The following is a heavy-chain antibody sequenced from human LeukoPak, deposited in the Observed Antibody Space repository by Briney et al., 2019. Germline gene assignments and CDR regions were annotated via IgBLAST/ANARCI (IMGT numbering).Heavy chain of an antibody. D-gene: IGHD6-13*01. CDR3: ARIAASGSGPFDY. CDR1: GFAVNINY. V-gene: IGHV3-66*01. J-gene: IGHJ4*02. CDR2: IHSGGST. Sequence: PGGSLRLSCAASGFAVNINYMTWVRQAPGKGLEWVSVIHSGGSTYYADSVEGRFTISRDNSKNTLYLQMNSLRAEDTAVYYCARIAASGSGPFDYWGQGTLAAVSS.